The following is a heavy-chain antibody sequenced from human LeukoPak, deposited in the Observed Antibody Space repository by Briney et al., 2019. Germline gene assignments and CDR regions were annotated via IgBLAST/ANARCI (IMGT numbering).Heavy chain of an antibody. CDR3: ARDTGDYYGSGSYLGY. Sequence: GGSLRLSCAASGFTVSSNYMSWVRQAPGKGLERVSVIYSGGSTYYADSVKGRFTISRDNSKNTLYLQMNSLRAEDTAVYYCARDTGDYYGSGSYLGYWGQGTLVTVSS. CDR2: IYSGGST. D-gene: IGHD3-10*01. J-gene: IGHJ4*02. CDR1: GFTVSSNY. V-gene: IGHV3-66*01.